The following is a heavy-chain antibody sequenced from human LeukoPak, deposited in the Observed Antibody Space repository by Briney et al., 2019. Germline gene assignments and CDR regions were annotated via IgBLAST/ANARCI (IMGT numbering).Heavy chain of an antibody. CDR1: GGSISSYY. CDR3: ARVLVGNWFDP. J-gene: IGHJ5*02. CDR2: NYYSGST. V-gene: IGHV4-59*01. D-gene: IGHD3-16*01. Sequence: SETLSLTCTVSGGSISSYYWSWIRQPPGKGLEWIGYNYYSGSTNYNPSLKSRVTISVDTSKNQFSLKLSSVTAADPAVYYCARVLVGNWFDPWGQGTLVTVSS.